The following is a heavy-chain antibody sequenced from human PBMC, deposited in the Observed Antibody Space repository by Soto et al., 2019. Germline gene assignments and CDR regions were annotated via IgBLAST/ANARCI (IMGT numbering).Heavy chain of an antibody. CDR2: IIPIFGTA. Sequence: QVQLVQSGAEVKKPGSSVKVSCKASGGTFSSYAISWVRQAPGQGLEWMGGIIPIFGTANYAQKFQGRVTITADESRSTAYMELSRLRSEDTAVYYCARAGYCSGGSCYSARAYYYYYGMDDWGQGTTVTVSS. CDR3: ARAGYCSGGSCYSARAYYYYYGMDD. CDR1: GGTFSSYA. D-gene: IGHD2-15*01. V-gene: IGHV1-69*12. J-gene: IGHJ6*02.